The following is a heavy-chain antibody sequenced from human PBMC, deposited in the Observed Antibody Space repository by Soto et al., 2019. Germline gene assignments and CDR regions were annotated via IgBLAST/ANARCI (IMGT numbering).Heavy chain of an antibody. CDR3: ARGSFSSSSSWFDP. V-gene: IGHV4-31*03. Sequence: SETLSLTCTVSGGSISRGGYYWSWIRQHPGKGLEWIGYIYYSGRTYYNPPLHSRVSIAVDTTENQFSLKLTSVTAADTSVYYCARGSFSSSSSWFDPWGRGTLVTVSS. J-gene: IGHJ5*02. CDR1: GGSISRGGYY. D-gene: IGHD6-6*01. CDR2: IYYSGRT.